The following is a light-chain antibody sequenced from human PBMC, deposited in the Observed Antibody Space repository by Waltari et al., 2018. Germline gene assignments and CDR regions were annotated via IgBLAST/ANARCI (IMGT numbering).Light chain of an antibody. CDR3: QKYGTRPAT. CDR2: DAS. J-gene: IGKJ1*01. Sequence: EIVLTQSPASLSLSPGDRATLTCRASQSVGSTLAWYQQRPGQAPRLLIYDASTRATGIPDRFSGSGSGTDFSLTSSRLEPEDFAVYYCQKYGTRPATFGQGTKVEVK. V-gene: IGKV3-20*01. CDR1: QSVGST.